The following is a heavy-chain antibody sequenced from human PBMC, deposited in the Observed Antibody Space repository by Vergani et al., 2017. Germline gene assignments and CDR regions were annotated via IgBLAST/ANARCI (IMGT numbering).Heavy chain of an antibody. Sequence: VQLVQSGAEVKKPGSSVKVSCKASGGTFSSYTISWVRQAPGQGLEWMGRIIPILGIANYAQKFQGRVTITADKSTSTAYMELSSLRSEDTAVYYCARTLSNYYDSSGYYVDYWGQGTLVTVSS. CDR1: GGTFSSYT. CDR3: ARTLSNYYDSSGYYVDY. J-gene: IGHJ4*02. D-gene: IGHD3-22*01. CDR2: IIPILGIA. V-gene: IGHV1-69*02.